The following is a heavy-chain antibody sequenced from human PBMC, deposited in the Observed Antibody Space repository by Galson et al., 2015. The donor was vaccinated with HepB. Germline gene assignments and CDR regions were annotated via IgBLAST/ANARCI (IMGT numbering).Heavy chain of an antibody. D-gene: IGHD3-10*01. CDR3: ARDDVGGNYSDY. CDR1: GYTFSNNA. V-gene: IGHV7-4-1*02. J-gene: IGHJ4*02. CDR2: INTNSGNP. Sequence: SVKVSCKASGYTFSNNAVSWVRQAPGQGLEWMGWINTNSGNPTYAQGFTGRFVFSLDTSVSTAYLQISSLRAEDSAMYYCARDDVGGNYSDYWGQGSLVTVSS.